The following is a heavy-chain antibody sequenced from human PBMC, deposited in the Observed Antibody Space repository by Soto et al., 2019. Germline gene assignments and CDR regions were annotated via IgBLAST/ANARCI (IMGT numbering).Heavy chain of an antibody. CDR2: ISSSSSTI. Sequence: VQLVESGGGLVQPGGSLRLSCAASGFTFSSYSMNWVRQAPGKGLEWVSYISSSSSTIYYADSVKGRFTISRDNAKNSLYLQMNSLRDEDTAVYYCAREGSPPWGGWSYNWFDPWGQGTLVTVSS. CDR3: AREGSPPWGGWSYNWFDP. CDR1: GFTFSSYS. J-gene: IGHJ5*02. D-gene: IGHD6-19*01. V-gene: IGHV3-48*02.